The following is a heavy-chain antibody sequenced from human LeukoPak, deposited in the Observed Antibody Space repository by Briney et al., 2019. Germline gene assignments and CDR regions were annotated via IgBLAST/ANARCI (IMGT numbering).Heavy chain of an antibody. CDR3: ARDGGIAAAGTEEVY. J-gene: IGHJ4*02. D-gene: IGHD6-13*01. CDR2: IIPIFGTA. V-gene: IGHV1-69*13. Sequence: SVKVSCKASGGTFSSYAISWVRQAPGQGLEWMGGIIPIFGTANYAQKFQGRVTITADESTSTAYMELSSLRSEDTAVYYCARDGGIAAAGTEEVYWGQGTLVTVSS. CDR1: GGTFSSYA.